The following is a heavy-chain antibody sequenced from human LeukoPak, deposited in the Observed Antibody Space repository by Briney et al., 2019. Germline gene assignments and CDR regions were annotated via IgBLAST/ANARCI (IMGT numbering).Heavy chain of an antibody. CDR1: GGSFSGYY. V-gene: IGHV4-34*01. Sequence: NPSETLSLTCAVYGGSFSGYYWSWILQPPGKGLEWIGEINHSGSTNYNPSLKSRVTISVDTSKNQFSLKLSSVTAADTAVYYCARGTRHYVWGSYRSYYFDYWGQGTLVTVSS. CDR2: INHSGST. CDR3: ARGTRHYVWGSYRSYYFDY. D-gene: IGHD3-16*02. J-gene: IGHJ4*02.